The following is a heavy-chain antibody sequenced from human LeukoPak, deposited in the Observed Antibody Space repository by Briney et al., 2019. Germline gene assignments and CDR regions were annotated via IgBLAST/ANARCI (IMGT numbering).Heavy chain of an antibody. J-gene: IGHJ4*02. CDR1: GFTFSSYA. CDR3: AKDPRRYSRTGGYFDY. D-gene: IGHD6-13*01. V-gene: IGHV3-23*01. CDR2: LSGSGIST. Sequence: GGSLRLSCAASGFTFSSYAVTWVRQAPGKGLEWVSGLSGSGISTYYADSVKGRFTISRDNSKNTLYLQMNSLRAEDTAVYYCAKDPRRYSRTGGYFDYWGQGTLVTVSS.